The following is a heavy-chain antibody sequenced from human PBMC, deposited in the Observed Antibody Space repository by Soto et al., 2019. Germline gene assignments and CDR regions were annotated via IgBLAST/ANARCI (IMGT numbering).Heavy chain of an antibody. V-gene: IGHV4-30-4*08. CDR1: GGSISSGGYY. CDR2: IYYSGST. J-gene: IGHJ4*02. D-gene: IGHD2-15*01. CDR3: ARAQNPLVVVHSGAIDY. Sequence: SETLSLTCTVSGGSISSGGYYWSWIRQHPGKGLEWIGYIYYSGSTYYNPSLKSRVTISVDTSKNQFSLKLSSVTAADTAVYYCARAQNPLVVVHSGAIDYWGQGTLVTVSS.